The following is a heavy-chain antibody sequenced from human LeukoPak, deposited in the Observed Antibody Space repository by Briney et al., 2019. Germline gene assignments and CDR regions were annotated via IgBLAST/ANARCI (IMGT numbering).Heavy chain of an antibody. CDR1: GFTFSSYA. D-gene: IGHD3-22*01. V-gene: IGHV3-23*01. CDR3: ARQFYDSSGYDY. Sequence: GGSLRLSCAASGFTFSSYAMSWVRQAPGKGLEWVSAISGSGGSTYYADSVKGRFTISRDNSKNTLYLQMNSLRAEDTAVYYCARQFYDSSGYDYWGQGTLVTVSS. CDR2: ISGSGGST. J-gene: IGHJ4*02.